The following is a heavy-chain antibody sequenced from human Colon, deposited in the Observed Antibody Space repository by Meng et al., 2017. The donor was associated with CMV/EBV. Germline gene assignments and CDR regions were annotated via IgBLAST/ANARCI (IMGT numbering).Heavy chain of an antibody. D-gene: IGHD6-19*01. CDR2: IRSDGSAT. CDR1: GYTFSDYY. V-gene: IGHV1-2*02. CDR3: VRSSGWSPFDY. Sequence: QGQLMQSGAGVKEPGAAVKVSCKTSGYTFSDYYMHWVRQAPGQGLEWMGWIRSDGSATNYAQKFRGRVTMTRDASVSTAYMELSGLTSDDTAVYFCVRSSGWSPFDYWGPGALVTVSS. J-gene: IGHJ4*02.